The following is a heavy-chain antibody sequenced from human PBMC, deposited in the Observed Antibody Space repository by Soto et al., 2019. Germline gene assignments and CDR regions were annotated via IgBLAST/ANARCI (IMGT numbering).Heavy chain of an antibody. Sequence: GASVKVSCNASGYTFTNYAMHLGRQAPGQRLEWMGWINAGNGNTKYSQKFQGRVTITRDTSASTAYMELSSLRSEDTAVYYCARVSGYYLPDYWGQGTLVTVPQ. J-gene: IGHJ4*02. CDR3: ARVSGYYLPDY. V-gene: IGHV1-3*01. D-gene: IGHD5-12*01. CDR1: GYTFTNYA. CDR2: INAGNGNT.